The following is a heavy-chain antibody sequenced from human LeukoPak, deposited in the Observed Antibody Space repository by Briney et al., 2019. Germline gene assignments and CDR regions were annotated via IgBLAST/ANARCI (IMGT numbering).Heavy chain of an antibody. CDR2: MNPNSGNT. J-gene: IGHJ4*02. CDR1: GYPFTIYE. V-gene: IGHV1-8*01. CDR3: ARGRGKYSSLDY. Sequence: ASVKVSCKASGYPFTIYEINWVRQAIGQGLERMGWMNPNSGNTGYAQKFQGRVTMTRNTSISTAYMELSSLRSEDTAVYYCARGRGKYSSLDYWGQGTLVTVSS. D-gene: IGHD5-18*01.